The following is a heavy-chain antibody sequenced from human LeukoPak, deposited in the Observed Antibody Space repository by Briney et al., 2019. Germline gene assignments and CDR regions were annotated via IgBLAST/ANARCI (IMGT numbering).Heavy chain of an antibody. D-gene: IGHD6-6*01. J-gene: IGHJ4*02. V-gene: IGHV3-30*01. CDR1: GFTFSSYA. CDR3: ARDGSSLDY. CDR2: ISYDGSNK. Sequence: PGRSPRLSCAASGFTFSSYAMHWVRQAPGKGLEWVAVISYDGSNKYYADSVKGRFTISRDNSKNTLYLQMNSLRAEDTAVYYCARDGSSLDYWGQGTLVTVSS.